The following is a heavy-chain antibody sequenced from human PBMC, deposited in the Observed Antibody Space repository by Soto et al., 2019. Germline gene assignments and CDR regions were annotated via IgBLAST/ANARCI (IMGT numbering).Heavy chain of an antibody. CDR3: AKGSATTTKEVDV. V-gene: IGHV3-23*01. D-gene: IGHD4-17*01. CDR1: GFAFAGYT. Sequence: GGSLRLSCAASGFAFAGYTMGWVRQAPGKGLEFLSSTTPSGGDTYYANSVKGRFIVSRDNSKNTLHLQINSLRAEDTALYYCAKGSATTTKEVDVWGRGTAVTVSS. CDR2: TTPSGGDT. J-gene: IGHJ6*04.